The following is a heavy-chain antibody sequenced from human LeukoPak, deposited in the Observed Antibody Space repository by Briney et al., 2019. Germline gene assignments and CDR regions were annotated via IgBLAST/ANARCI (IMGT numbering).Heavy chain of an antibody. Sequence: ASVKVSCTASGYTFSSYGISWVRQAPGQGLEWMGWISVYNGNTNYAQKLQGRVTMTTDTSTSTAYMELRSLRSDDTAVYYCASTRAYDTSGYYFYWGQGTLVTVSS. CDR1: GYTFSSYG. CDR2: ISVYNGNT. V-gene: IGHV1-18*01. J-gene: IGHJ4*02. CDR3: ASTRAYDTSGYYFY. D-gene: IGHD3-22*01.